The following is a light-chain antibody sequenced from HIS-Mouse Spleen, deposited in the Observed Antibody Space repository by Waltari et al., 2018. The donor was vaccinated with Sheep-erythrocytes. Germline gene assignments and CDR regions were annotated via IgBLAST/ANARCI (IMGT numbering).Light chain of an antibody. CDR1: SSDVGGYNY. V-gene: IGLV2-11*01. CDR3: CSYAGSYNYV. CDR2: DVS. Sequence: QSALTQPRSVSGSPGQSVTISCTGTSSDVGGYNYVSWYQQHPGKAPERMVYDVSKRPSGGPDRLAGSTSGKPASLTISGLQAEDEADYYGCSYAGSYNYVFGTGTKVTVL. J-gene: IGLJ1*01.